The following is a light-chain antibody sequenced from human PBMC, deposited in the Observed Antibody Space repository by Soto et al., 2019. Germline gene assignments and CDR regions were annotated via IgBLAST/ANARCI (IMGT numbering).Light chain of an antibody. CDR2: EVS. CDR3: SSYGGSNHVV. V-gene: IGLV2-8*01. Sequence: QSALTQPPSASGSPGQSVTLSCTGTSSDVGGYNYVSWYQQHPGKAPKLMIYEVSNRPSGVPDRFSGSKSGNTASLTVSGLQAEDEADYYCSSYGGSNHVVFGGGTKLTVL. CDR1: SSDVGGYNY. J-gene: IGLJ2*01.